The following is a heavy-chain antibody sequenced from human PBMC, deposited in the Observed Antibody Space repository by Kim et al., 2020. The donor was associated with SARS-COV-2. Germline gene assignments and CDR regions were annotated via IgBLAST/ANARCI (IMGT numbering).Heavy chain of an antibody. Sequence: GGSLRLSCAASGFTFSSYGMHWVRQAPGKGLEWVAVISYDGSNKYYADSVKGRFTISRDNSKNTLYLQMNSLRAEDTAVYYCAKVLGPRSYSDYWGQGTLVTVSS. CDR1: GFTFSSYG. V-gene: IGHV3-30*18. CDR2: ISYDGSNK. CDR3: AKVLGPRSYSDY. D-gene: IGHD3-16*01. J-gene: IGHJ4*02.